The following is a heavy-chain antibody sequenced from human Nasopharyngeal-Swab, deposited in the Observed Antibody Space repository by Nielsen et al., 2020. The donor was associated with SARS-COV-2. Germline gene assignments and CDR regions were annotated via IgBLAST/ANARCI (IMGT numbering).Heavy chain of an antibody. Sequence: GESLKISCAASGFTFSSYSMNWVRQAPGKGLEWVSSISSSSSYICYADSVKGRFTISRDNAKNSLYLQMNSLRAEDTAVYYCARDHRTPGGDYYYYGMDVWGQGTTVTVSS. V-gene: IGHV3-21*01. CDR2: ISSSSSYI. CDR1: GFTFSSYS. J-gene: IGHJ6*02. CDR3: ARDHRTPGGDYYYYGMDV. D-gene: IGHD3-16*01.